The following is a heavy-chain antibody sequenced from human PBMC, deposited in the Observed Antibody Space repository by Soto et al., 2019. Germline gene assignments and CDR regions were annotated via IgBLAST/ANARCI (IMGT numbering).Heavy chain of an antibody. CDR2: TYYRSRWYS. Sequence: PLQTLSLTFVVSGGTVSSNSVAWNFVRQSPSRGLEWLGRTYYRSRWYSDYAVSVRSRIDINADTSKNQVSLQLNSVTPEDTAVYYCARSEEDSDYYYYGMDVWGQGTTVTVSS. V-gene: IGHV6-1*01. D-gene: IGHD2-15*01. CDR1: GGTVSSNSVA. CDR3: ARSEEDSDYYYYGMDV. J-gene: IGHJ6*02.